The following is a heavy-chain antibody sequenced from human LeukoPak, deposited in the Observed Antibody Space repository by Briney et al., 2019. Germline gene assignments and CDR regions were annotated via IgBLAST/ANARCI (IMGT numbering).Heavy chain of an antibody. CDR1: GITVSSNY. V-gene: IGHV3-53*01. D-gene: IGHD3-3*01. J-gene: IGHJ4*02. CDR2: IYSGGST. Sequence: GGSLRLSCAASGITVSSNYMSWVRQAPGKGLEWVSVIYSGGSTYYADSVKGRFTISRDNSKNTLYLQMNSLRAEDTAVYYCARGTTYYDFWSGYYLDYWGQGTLVTVSS. CDR3: ARGTTYYDFWSGYYLDY.